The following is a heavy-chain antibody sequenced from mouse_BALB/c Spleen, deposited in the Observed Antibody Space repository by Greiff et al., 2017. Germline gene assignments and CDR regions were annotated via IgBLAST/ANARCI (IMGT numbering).Heavy chain of an antibody. CDR2: INPYNGDT. V-gene: IGHV1-37*01. CDR3: GTNYGSSYVLSY. J-gene: IGHJ3*01. Sequence: EVKLQESGPELVKPGASVKISCKASGYSFTGYFMNWVKQSHGKSLEWIGRINPYNGDTFYNQKFKGKATLTVDKSSSTAHMELLSLTSEDSAVYYCGTNYGSSYVLSYWGQGTLVTVSA. CDR1: GYSFTGYF. D-gene: IGHD1-1*01.